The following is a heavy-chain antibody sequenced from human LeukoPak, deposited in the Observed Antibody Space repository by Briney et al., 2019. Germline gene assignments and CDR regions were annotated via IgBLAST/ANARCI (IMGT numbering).Heavy chain of an antibody. CDR1: GGTFSSYA. D-gene: IGHD6-19*01. V-gene: IGHV1-69*05. CDR3: ARGSIAVAGVGSVFDY. CDR2: IIPIFGTA. Sequence: ASVKVSCKASGGTFSSYAISWVRQAPGHGLEWMGGIIPIFGTANYAQKFQGRVTITTDESTSTAYMELSSLRSEDTAVYYCARGSIAVAGVGSVFDYWGQGTLVTVSS. J-gene: IGHJ4*02.